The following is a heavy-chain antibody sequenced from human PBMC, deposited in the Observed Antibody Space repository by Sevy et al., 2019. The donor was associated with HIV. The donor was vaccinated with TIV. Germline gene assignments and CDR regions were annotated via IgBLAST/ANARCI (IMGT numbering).Heavy chain of an antibody. CDR1: GFTFSSYS. D-gene: IGHD3-22*01. J-gene: IGHJ4*02. Sequence: GGSLRLCCAASGFTFSSYSMHWVRQTPGKGLEWVSSISSSSTYIYYADSVKGRFTISRDNAKNSLYLQMNSLRAEDTAVYYCARGPDYYDRSGYYYQWGQGTLVTVSS. CDR3: ARGPDYYDRSGYYYQ. V-gene: IGHV3-21*01. CDR2: ISSSSTYI.